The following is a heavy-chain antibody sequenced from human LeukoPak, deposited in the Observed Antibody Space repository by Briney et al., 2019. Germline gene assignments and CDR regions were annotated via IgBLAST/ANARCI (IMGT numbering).Heavy chain of an antibody. CDR3: ARDLLGSGYYPYFDY. CDR1: GFTFSSYE. V-gene: IGHV3-48*03. CDR2: ISSSGSTI. D-gene: IGHD3-22*01. J-gene: IGHJ4*02. Sequence: GGSLRLSCAASGFTFSSYEMNWVRQAPGKGLEWVSYISSSGSTIYYADSVKGRFTISRDNAKNSLYLQMNSLRAEDTAVYYCARDLLGSGYYPYFDYWGQGTLVTVSS.